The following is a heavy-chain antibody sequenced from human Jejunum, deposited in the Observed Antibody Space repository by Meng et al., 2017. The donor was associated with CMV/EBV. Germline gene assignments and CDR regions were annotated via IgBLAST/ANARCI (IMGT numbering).Heavy chain of an antibody. D-gene: IGHD2-21*02. Sequence: FSSYEMNWVRQAPGKGLEWVSYISVGSTVINYADSVRGRFTISRDNAKNSLYLQMNSLRADDTAVYYCARARGNGDDSKYNWFDSWGQGALVTVSS. CDR1: FSSYE. CDR3: ARARGNGDDSKYNWFDS. CDR2: ISVGSTVI. V-gene: IGHV3-48*03. J-gene: IGHJ5*01.